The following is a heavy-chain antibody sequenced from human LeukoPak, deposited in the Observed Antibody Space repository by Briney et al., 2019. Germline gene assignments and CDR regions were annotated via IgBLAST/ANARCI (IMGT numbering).Heavy chain of an antibody. CDR3: ARDSVEAPGFSSPIDY. V-gene: IGHV3-7*01. Sequence: GGSLRLSCGASGFIFKDAWMSWVRQAPGKGLEWVAVIKQDGRETYYVDSVKGRLTVSRDNARKSLFLQMDSLRAEDTAVYYCARDSVEAPGFSSPIDYWGQGTLVTVSS. CDR2: IKQDGRET. D-gene: IGHD2-15*01. CDR1: GFIFKDAW. J-gene: IGHJ4*02.